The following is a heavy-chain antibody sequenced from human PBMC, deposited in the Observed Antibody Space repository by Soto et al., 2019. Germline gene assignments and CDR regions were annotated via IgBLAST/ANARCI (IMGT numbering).Heavy chain of an antibody. CDR3: ASLRRPYGSGSYYNLSLGYYYYGMDV. J-gene: IGHJ6*02. Sequence: SETLSLTCAVYGGSFSGYYWSWIRQPPGKGLEWIGEINHSGSTNYNPSLKSRVTISVDTSKNQFSLKLSSVTAADTAVYYCASLRRPYGSGSYYNLSLGYYYYGMDVWGQGTTVTVSS. V-gene: IGHV4-34*01. D-gene: IGHD3-10*01. CDR2: INHSGST. CDR1: GGSFSGYY.